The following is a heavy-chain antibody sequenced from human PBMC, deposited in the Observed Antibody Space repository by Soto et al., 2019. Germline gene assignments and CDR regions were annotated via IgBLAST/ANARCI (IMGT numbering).Heavy chain of an antibody. J-gene: IGHJ6*04. V-gene: IGHV3-30-3*01. CDR1: GFTFSSYA. CDR2: ISYDGSNK. CDR3: ASAGITLVGGSGVGAMDV. D-gene: IGHD3-10*01. Sequence: QVQLVESGGGVVQPGRSLRLSCAASGFTFSSYAMHWVRQAPGKGLEWVAVISYDGSNKYYADPVKGRFTMSRDNTKNKLYLELNSLRAEGAAVYYCASAGITLVGGSGVGAMDVWGKGTTVTVS.